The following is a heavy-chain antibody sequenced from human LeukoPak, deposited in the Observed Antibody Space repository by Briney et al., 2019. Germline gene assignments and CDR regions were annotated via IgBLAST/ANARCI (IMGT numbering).Heavy chain of an antibody. CDR2: ISYDGSNK. CDR3: ARDQSKFAPGRYAFNI. J-gene: IGHJ3*02. D-gene: IGHD3-10*01. Sequence: GGSLRLSCAASGFTFSSYAMHWVRQAPGKGLEWVAVISYDGSNKYYADSVKGRFTISRDNSKNTLYLQMNSLRAEDTAVYYCARDQSKFAPGRYAFNIWGQGTMVTVSS. CDR1: GFTFSSYA. V-gene: IGHV3-30-3*01.